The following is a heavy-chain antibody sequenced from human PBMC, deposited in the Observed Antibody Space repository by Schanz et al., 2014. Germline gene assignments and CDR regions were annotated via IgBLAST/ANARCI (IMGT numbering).Heavy chain of an antibody. Sequence: VQLVESGGGVVQPGGSLRLSCVASGFTFFGSFAMSWVRQAPGKGLEWVSAITGSGSKTYYADSVKGRFTIARDNSKNTLFLQMDSLRVEDTAVYYCMAMGRNTSHYFDHWGQGTLVTVSS. J-gene: IGHJ4*02. CDR2: ITGSGSKT. V-gene: IGHV3-23*04. CDR3: MAMGRNTSHYFDH. D-gene: IGHD1-1*01. CDR1: GFTFFGSFA.